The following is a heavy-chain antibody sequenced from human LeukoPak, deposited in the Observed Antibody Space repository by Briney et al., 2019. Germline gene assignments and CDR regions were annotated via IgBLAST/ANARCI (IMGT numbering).Heavy chain of an antibody. V-gene: IGHV1-2*02. J-gene: IGHJ2*01. Sequence: GASVKVSCKASGYTFTGYYMHWVRQAPGQGLEWMGWINPNSGGTNYAQKFQGRVTMTRDTSISTAYMELSRLRSDDTAVYYCARVGYSSGWYPKYWYFDLWGRGTLVTVSS. CDR2: INPNSGGT. CDR1: GYTFTGYY. D-gene: IGHD6-19*01. CDR3: ARVGYSSGWYPKYWYFDL.